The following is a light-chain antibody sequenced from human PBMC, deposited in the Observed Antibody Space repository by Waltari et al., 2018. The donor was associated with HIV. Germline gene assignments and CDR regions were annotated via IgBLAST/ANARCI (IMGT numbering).Light chain of an antibody. CDR3: HQYASPPWT. V-gene: IGKV4-1*01. J-gene: IGKJ1*01. CDR1: QSVLYSPNNKNY. CDR2: WAS. Sequence: DLVMTPSPDSLAVSLGERATINCKSRQSVLYSPNNKNYLAWDQQKPGQPPRLLIYWASTRESGVPDRFSGSGSRTDFTLTISSLQAEDVAVYYCHQYASPPWTFGQGTKVEIK.